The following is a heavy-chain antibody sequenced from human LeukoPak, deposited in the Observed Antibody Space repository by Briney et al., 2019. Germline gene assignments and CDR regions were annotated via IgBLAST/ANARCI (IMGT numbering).Heavy chain of an antibody. J-gene: IGHJ4*02. CDR1: GFTFSRYL. CDR3: ARLTTTAPPAFDY. CDR2: IKEDGREK. Sequence: GGSLRLSCAASGFTFSRYLMSWVRPAPGKGPEWVANIKEDGREKYYVDSVKGRFTISRDNAKNSLYLQMNSLRAEDTAVYYCARLTTTAPPAFDYWGQGTLVTVSS. V-gene: IGHV3-7*01. D-gene: IGHD4/OR15-4a*01.